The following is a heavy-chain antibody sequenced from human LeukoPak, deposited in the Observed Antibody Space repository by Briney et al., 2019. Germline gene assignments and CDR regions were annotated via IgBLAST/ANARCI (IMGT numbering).Heavy chain of an antibody. CDR2: ISGYNGNS. Sequence: ASVKVSCKASGYTFSSYAINWLRQAPGQGLEWMGWISGYNGNSQYQGRVTMTTDTSTNTAYMELRSLRSDDTAVYYCARTSGYGSSWHSYWGQGTLVTVSS. J-gene: IGHJ4*02. V-gene: IGHV1-18*01. D-gene: IGHD6-13*01. CDR3: ARTSGYGSSWHSY. CDR1: GYTFSSYA.